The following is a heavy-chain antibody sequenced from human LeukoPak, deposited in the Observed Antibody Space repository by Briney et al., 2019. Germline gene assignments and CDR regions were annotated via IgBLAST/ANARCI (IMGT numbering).Heavy chain of an antibody. V-gene: IGHV3-48*03. Sequence: GGSLRLSCAASGFTFSNYEMSWVRQAPGKGLAWVSYISSSGSTIYYADSVKGRFTISRDNAKNSLYLQMNSLRAEDTAVYYCAELGITMIGGVWGKGTTVTISS. CDR1: GFTFSNYE. CDR2: ISSSGSTI. D-gene: IGHD3-10*02. J-gene: IGHJ6*04. CDR3: AELGITMIGGV.